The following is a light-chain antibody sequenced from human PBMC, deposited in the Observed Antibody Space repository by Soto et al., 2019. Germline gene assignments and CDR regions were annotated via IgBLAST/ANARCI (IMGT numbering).Light chain of an antibody. Sequence: DIQMTQSPSSLSASVGDRVTITCRASQGISNYIAWFQQKPGKAPKSLIYAASNLQSGVPSKFSGSGSGTDFTLTISSLQPEDFATYYCQQYSTYPFTFGPGTKVDIK. CDR1: QGISNY. V-gene: IGKV1-16*02. J-gene: IGKJ3*01. CDR2: AAS. CDR3: QQYSTYPFT.